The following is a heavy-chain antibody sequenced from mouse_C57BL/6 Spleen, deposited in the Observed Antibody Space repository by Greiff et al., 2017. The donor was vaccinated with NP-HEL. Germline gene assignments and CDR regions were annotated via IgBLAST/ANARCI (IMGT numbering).Heavy chain of an antibody. D-gene: IGHD1-1*01. V-gene: IGHV6-3*01. Sequence: EVQLVESGGGLVQPGGSMKLSCVASGFTFSNYWMNWVRQSPEKGLEWVAQIRLKSDNYATHYAESVKGRFTISRDDSKSSVYLQMNNLRAEDTGIYYCTRSPSYYYGSSWFAYWGQGTLVTVSA. CDR2: IRLKSDNYAT. CDR3: TRSPSYYYGSSWFAY. J-gene: IGHJ3*01. CDR1: GFTFSNYW.